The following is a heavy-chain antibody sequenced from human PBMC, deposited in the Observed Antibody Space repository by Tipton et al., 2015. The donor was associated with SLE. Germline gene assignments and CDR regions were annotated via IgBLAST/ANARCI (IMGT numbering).Heavy chain of an antibody. CDR3: ARSPGAAGGLWFDP. J-gene: IGHJ5*02. CDR2: INHSGST. V-gene: IGHV4-34*01. D-gene: IGHD1-14*01. Sequence: GLVKPSETLSLTCAVYGGSFSGYYWSWIRQPPGKGLEWIGEINHSGSTNYNPSLKSRVTISVDTSKNQFSLKLSSVTAADTAVYYCARSPGAAGGLWFDPWGQGTLVTVSS. CDR1: GGSFSGYY.